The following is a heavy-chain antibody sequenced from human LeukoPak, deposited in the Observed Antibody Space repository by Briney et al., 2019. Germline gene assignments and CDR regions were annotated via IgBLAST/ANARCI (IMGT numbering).Heavy chain of an antibody. D-gene: IGHD3-10*01. CDR3: ASNSVLLWFGELPKY. J-gene: IGHJ4*02. CDR1: GFTFSSYA. Sequence: GRSLRLSCAASGFTFSSYAMHWVRQAPGKGLEWVAVISYDGSNKYYADSVKGRFTISRDNSKNTLYLQMNSLRAEDTAVYYCASNSVLLWFGELPKYWGRGTLVTVSS. V-gene: IGHV3-30-3*01. CDR2: ISYDGSNK.